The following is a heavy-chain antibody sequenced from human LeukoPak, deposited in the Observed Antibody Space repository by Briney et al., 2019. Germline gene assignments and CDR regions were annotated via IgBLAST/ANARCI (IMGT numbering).Heavy chain of an antibody. V-gene: IGHV3-30*02. CDR3: AKDPTIRGIIIGDGFDI. Sequence: AGGSLRLSCAASGFTFSSYGMHWVRQAPGKGLEWVAFIRYDGSKEYYADSMKGRFTISRDNSKNTLYLQMNSLRAEDTAVYYCAKDPTIRGIIIGDGFDIWGQGTMVTVSS. CDR1: GFTFSSYG. J-gene: IGHJ3*02. CDR2: IRYDGSKE. D-gene: IGHD3-10*01.